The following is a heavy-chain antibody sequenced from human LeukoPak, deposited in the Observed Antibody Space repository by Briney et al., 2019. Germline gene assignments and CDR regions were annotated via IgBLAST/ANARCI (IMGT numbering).Heavy chain of an antibody. CDR1: GFTFSSYA. D-gene: IGHD3-22*01. Sequence: GGSLRLSCAASGFTFSSYAMSWVRQAPGKGLEWVSAISESGGYTKYADPVKGRFTISRDNSKNTLYLQMNSLKAEDTAAYYCATEDSSDYYSFDYWGQGNPGHRLL. J-gene: IGHJ4*02. CDR3: ATEDSSDYYSFDY. V-gene: IGHV3-23*01. CDR2: ISESGGYT.